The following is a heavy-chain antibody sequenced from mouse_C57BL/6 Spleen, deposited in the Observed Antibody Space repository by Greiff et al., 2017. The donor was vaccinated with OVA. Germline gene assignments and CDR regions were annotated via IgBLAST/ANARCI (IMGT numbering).Heavy chain of an antibody. Sequence: QVQLQQPGAELVMPGASVKLSCKASGYTFTSYWMHWVKQRPGQGLEWIGEIDPSDSYTNYNQKLKGKSTLTVDKSSSTAYMQLSSLTSEDSAVYYCARGGYRYWGQGTTLTVSS. CDR3: ARGGYRY. J-gene: IGHJ2*01. CDR2: IDPSDSYT. V-gene: IGHV1-69*01. CDR1: GYTFTSYW.